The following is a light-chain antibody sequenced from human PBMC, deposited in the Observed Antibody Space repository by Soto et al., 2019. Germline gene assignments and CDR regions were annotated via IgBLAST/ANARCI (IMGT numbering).Light chain of an antibody. CDR1: NSNIAGNS. Sequence: QSVLTQTPSVSATPGQRVTISCSGSNSNIAGNSVVWYHQVPGAAPRLLIYKGTLRPPGVPDRFSASKSGTSASLDITGLHSEDEGDYYCASWDNSLKGLVFGGGTHLTVL. CDR2: KGT. J-gene: IGLJ3*02. CDR3: ASWDNSLKGLV. V-gene: IGLV1-44*01.